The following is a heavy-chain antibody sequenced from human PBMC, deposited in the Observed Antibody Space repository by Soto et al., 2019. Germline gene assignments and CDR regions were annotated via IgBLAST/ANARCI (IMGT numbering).Heavy chain of an antibody. CDR1: GGSLSSSPYF. CDR2: INNFGDT. V-gene: IGHV4-39*01. CDR3: SRRAPEGFDP. Sequence: QLQLQESGPGLVKASETLSLTCTVSGGSLSSSPYFWGWIRRPPGKGLDFIGSINNFGDTYYNPSLESRVTLSVDTSKNQFSLRVTSVTATDTGLYYCSRRAPEGFDPWGQGTLVTVSS. J-gene: IGHJ5*02.